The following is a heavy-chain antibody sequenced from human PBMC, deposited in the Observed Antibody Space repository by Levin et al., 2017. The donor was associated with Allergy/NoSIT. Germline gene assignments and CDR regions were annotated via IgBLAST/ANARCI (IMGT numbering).Heavy chain of an antibody. CDR1: GFTFSNYA. V-gene: IGHV3-23*01. CDR2: ISGSGGVT. CDR3: AKDFCTNGICLFDY. Sequence: AGGSLRLSCAASGFTFSNYAMSWVRQAPGKGLEWVSGISGSGGVTFKADSVKGRFTISRDNSKNTLYLHMNSLRAEDTAVYYCAKDFCTNGICLFDYWGQGTLVTVSS. D-gene: IGHD2-8*01. J-gene: IGHJ4*02.